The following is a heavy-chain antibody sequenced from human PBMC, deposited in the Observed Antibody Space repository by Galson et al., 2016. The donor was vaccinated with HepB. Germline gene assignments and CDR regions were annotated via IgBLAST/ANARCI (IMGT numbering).Heavy chain of an antibody. CDR3: ARGGACHGGNCFTY. D-gene: IGHD2-15*01. Sequence: TLSLTCTVSGDSISSSSYYWSWIRQPAGKGLEWIGRFYSSGRTNYNPSLKSRVTISPETSKNQFSLNLNSVTAADTAVYYCARGGACHGGNCFTYWGPGTLVTVSS. J-gene: IGHJ4*02. CDR2: FYSSGRT. CDR1: GDSISSSSYY. V-gene: IGHV4-61*02.